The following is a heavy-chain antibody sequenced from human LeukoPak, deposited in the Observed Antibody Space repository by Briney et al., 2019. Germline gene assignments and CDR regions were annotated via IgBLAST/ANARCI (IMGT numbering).Heavy chain of an antibody. V-gene: IGHV3-7*01. CDR3: ARGGSIPEIAVAGRGDY. CDR1: GFVFRNYW. CDR2: INYDGSEK. Sequence: GGSLRLSCAASGFVFRNYWMNWVRQAPGKGLEWLANINYDGSEKYHVDSVKGRFTISRDNAKNSLYLQMNSLRVEDTAVYYCARGGSIPEIAVAGRGDYWGQGTLVTVSS. D-gene: IGHD6-19*01. J-gene: IGHJ4*02.